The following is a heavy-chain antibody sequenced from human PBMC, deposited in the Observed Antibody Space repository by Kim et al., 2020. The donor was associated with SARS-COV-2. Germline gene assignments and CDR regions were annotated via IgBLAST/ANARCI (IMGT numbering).Heavy chain of an antibody. D-gene: IGHD5-18*01. CDR3: AGEGGYSSGRAFDY. V-gene: IGHV3-33*01. J-gene: IGHJ4*02. Sequence: AASVKGRFTISRGNSQNTLYLQTNSLRAEDTAVYYCAGEGGYSSGRAFDYWGQGTLVTVSS.